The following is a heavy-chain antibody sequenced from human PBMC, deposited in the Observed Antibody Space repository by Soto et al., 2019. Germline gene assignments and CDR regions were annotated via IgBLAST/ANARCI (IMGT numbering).Heavy chain of an antibody. CDR1: GGSIGSGGYY. J-gene: IGHJ4*02. Sequence: SETLSLTCTVSGGSIGSGGYYWSWIRQHPGKGLEWIGYIYYSGITYYNPSLESRVTISVDTSKNQFSLKLGSVTAADTAVYYCARSPGYYFDYWGQGTLVTVSS. CDR2: IYYSGIT. CDR3: ARSPGYYFDY. V-gene: IGHV4-31*03.